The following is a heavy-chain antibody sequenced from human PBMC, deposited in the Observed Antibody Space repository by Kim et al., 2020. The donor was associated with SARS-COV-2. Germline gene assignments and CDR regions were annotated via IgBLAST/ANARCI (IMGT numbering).Heavy chain of an antibody. J-gene: IGHJ4*02. CDR3: AKDQADYDSSGYYYGGHYFDD. CDR1: GFTFSSYG. Sequence: GGSLRLSCAASGFTFSSYGMHWVRQAPGKGLEWVAVISYDGSNKYYADSVKGRFTISRDNSKNTLYLQMNSLRAEDTAGYYCAKDQADYDSSGYYYGGHYFDDWGQGTLVTVSS. V-gene: IGHV3-30*18. CDR2: ISYDGSNK. D-gene: IGHD3-22*01.